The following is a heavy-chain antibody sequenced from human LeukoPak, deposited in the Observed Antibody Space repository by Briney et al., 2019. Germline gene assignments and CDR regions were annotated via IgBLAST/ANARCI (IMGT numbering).Heavy chain of an antibody. D-gene: IGHD6-19*01. J-gene: IGHJ4*02. CDR2: IYYSGST. V-gene: IGHV4-39*07. CDR3: ARGTLYRGWSYYLDF. Sequence: SETLSLTCTVSGGSVSSSTNYWGWIRQPPGKGLEWIGTIYYSGSTYYNPSLKSRVSLSVDTSKNQFCLKLSSVTAADTAMYYCARGTLYRGWSYYLDFWGQGSQVTVSS. CDR1: GGSVSSSTNY.